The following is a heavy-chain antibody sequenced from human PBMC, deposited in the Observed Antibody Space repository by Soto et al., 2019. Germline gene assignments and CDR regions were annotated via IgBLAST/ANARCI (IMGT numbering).Heavy chain of an antibody. CDR3: ARDDKDEYGADRGGFGC. V-gene: IGHV3-33*01. D-gene: IGHD2-8*01. J-gene: IGHJ4*02. CDR1: GFSFSIFG. Sequence: QVHLVESGGGVVQPGTSLRLSCAASGFSFSIFGMHWVRQAPGKGLEWVAGIWYDGSNKYYADSVKGRFSISRDNSKNTLYLQMNSLRAEDTAVYYCARDDKDEYGADRGGFGCWGQGTLVTVPS. CDR2: IWYDGSNK.